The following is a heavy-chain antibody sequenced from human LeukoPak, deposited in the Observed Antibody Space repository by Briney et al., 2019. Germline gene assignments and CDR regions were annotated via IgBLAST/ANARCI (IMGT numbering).Heavy chain of an antibody. D-gene: IGHD4-17*01. J-gene: IGHJ4*02. Sequence: QPGGSLRLSCAASGFIFSGYNMNWVRQAPGKGLEWVSYISSSSSTIYYADSVKGRFTISRDNAKNSLYLQMNSLRAEDTAVYYCARDAPLYDDYNYFDYWGQGTLVTVAS. CDR3: ARDAPLYDDYNYFDY. CDR2: ISSSSSTI. CDR1: GFIFSGYN. V-gene: IGHV3-48*04.